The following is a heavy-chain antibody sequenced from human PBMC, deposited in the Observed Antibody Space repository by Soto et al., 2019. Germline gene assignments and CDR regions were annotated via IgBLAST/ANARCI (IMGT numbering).Heavy chain of an antibody. CDR1: GYTFTSYD. V-gene: IGHV1-8*01. D-gene: IGHD3-9*01. CDR3: ATGLWIRYFDWLPLDY. CDR2: MNPNSGNT. Sequence: SVKVSFRASGYTFTSYDINWVRQATVQGLEWMGWMNPNSGNTGYAQKFQGRVTMTRNTSISTAYMELSSLRSEDTAVYYCATGLWIRYFDWLPLDYWGQGTLVTVYS. J-gene: IGHJ4*02.